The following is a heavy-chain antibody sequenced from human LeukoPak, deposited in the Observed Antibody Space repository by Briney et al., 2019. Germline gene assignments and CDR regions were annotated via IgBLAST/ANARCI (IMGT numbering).Heavy chain of an antibody. J-gene: IGHJ4*02. CDR1: DFTFSSYT. CDR2: IGTRGDGI. CDR3: ARDPNWGSGY. Sequence: GGSLRLSCVASDFTFSSYTMIWVRQAPGKALEWVSVIGTRGDGIHHADSVKGQFTISRDDSKNTLYLQMNSLRAEDTAVYYCARDPNWGSGYWGQGTLVTVSS. V-gene: IGHV3-23*01. D-gene: IGHD7-27*01.